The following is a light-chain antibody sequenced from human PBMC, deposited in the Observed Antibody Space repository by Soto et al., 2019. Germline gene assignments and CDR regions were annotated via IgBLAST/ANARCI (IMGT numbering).Light chain of an antibody. CDR2: DAS. V-gene: IGKV3-11*01. J-gene: IGKJ2*01. Sequence: EVLLTQSPATLSFTPGESATLSCRASQPINTYLGWYQQKSGQSPRLLIYDASNRAADIPASFSASGVGTDFTLTISSLKPEDFGTYYCHHRSNWPPEDTFGQGTKLEI. CDR3: HHRSNWPPEDT. CDR1: QPINTY.